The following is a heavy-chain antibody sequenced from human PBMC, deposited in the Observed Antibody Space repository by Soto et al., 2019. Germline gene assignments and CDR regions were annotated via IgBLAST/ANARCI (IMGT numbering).Heavy chain of an antibody. CDR1: GGDFLSYT. J-gene: IGHJ6*02. Sequence: QLVQSGAEVKKPGSSVKVSCKASGGDFLSYTISWVRQAPGQGLEWMGTIIPILDVAKNAQKFQGRVAITADKATSTVYMELRSLRSDDTAVYYCAQMWFGELWHGMDVWGQGTTITVSS. D-gene: IGHD3-10*01. V-gene: IGHV1-69*02. CDR3: AQMWFGELWHGMDV. CDR2: IIPILDVA.